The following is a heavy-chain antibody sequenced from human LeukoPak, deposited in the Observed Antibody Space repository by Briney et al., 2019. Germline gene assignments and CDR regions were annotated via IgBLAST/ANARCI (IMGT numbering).Heavy chain of an antibody. CDR2: IKEDGSEK. D-gene: IGHD1-20*01. Sequence: PGGSLRLSCAASGFTFSYYWMSWVRQAPGKGLEWVANIKEDGSEKYYVDSVKGRFTISRDNAKNSLYLQMNSLRAEDTAVYFCARDPAAITGTTAWPYNWFDPWGQGTLVTVSS. V-gene: IGHV3-7*01. J-gene: IGHJ5*02. CDR3: ARDPAAITGTTAWPYNWFDP. CDR1: GFTFSYYW.